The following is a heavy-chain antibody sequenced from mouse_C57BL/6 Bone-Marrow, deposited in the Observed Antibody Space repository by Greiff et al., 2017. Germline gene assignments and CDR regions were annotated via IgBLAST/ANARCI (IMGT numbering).Heavy chain of an antibody. J-gene: IGHJ3*01. V-gene: IGHV1-54*01. D-gene: IGHD4-1*01. CDR3: ARSKNWDSWFAY. CDR1: GYAFTNYL. CDR2: INPGSGGT. Sequence: VQVVESGAELVRPGTSVKVSCKASGYAFTNYLIEWVKQRPGQGLEWIGVINPGSGGTNYNEKFKGKATLTADKSSSTAYMQLSSLTSEDSAVYVCARSKNWDSWFAYWGQGTLVTVSA.